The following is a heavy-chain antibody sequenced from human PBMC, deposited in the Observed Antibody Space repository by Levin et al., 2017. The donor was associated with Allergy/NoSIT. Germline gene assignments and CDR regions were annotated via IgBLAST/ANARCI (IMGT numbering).Heavy chain of an antibody. D-gene: IGHD3-3*01. CDR1: GDSISTNRGA. J-gene: IGHJ5*01. CDR3: VREERISSLNFFGWFDP. Sequence: SQTLSLTCGISGDSISTNRGAWNWIRLSPSRGLEWLGRTYYRSKWYTDYSVSVKGRISILPDTSKNQVSLQLNSVTLEEPAIYYCVREERISSLNFFGWFDPWGQGTLVTVSS. CDR2: TYYRSKWYT. V-gene: IGHV6-1*01.